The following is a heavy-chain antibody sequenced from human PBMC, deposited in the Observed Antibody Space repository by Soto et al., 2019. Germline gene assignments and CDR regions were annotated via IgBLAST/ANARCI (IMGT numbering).Heavy chain of an antibody. CDR1: GGSISSYY. CDR2: VHHSWGS. V-gene: IGHV4-59*08. J-gene: IGHJ6*02. D-gene: IGHD3-10*01. Sequence: QVQLQESGPGLVKPSETLSLSCTVSGGSISSYYWSWFRQSPGKRMEWIGYVHHSWGSSYNPSLQSRVALSLDTSKSQFSLKVTSVTATDTAVYYCARPGFGPLHGLVDVWGQGTTVTVSS. CDR3: ARPGFGPLHGLVDV.